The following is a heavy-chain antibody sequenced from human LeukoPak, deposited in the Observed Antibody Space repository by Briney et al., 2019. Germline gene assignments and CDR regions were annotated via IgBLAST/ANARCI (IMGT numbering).Heavy chain of an antibody. CDR2: INPSGGGT. CDR1: GYTFTSYD. Sequence: ASVKVSCKASGYTFTSYDMHWVRQAPGQGLEWMGIINPSGGGTSYAQKFQGRVTMTRDMSTSTVYMELSRLRSDDTAVYYCARGSEDIVVVVADRGAFDIWGQGTMVTVSS. CDR3: ARGSEDIVVVVADRGAFDI. J-gene: IGHJ3*02. V-gene: IGHV1-46*01. D-gene: IGHD2-15*01.